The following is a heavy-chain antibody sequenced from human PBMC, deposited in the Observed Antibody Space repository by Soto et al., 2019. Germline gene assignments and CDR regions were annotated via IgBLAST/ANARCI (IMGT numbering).Heavy chain of an antibody. Sequence: PGGSLRLSCATSGFTFDDYAMHWVRQAPGKGLEWVSLISWDGGSTYYADSVKGRFTISRDNSKNSLYLQMNSLRAEDTAVYYCAKATVAGAAYDYYYGMDVWGQGXTVTVSS. CDR1: GFTFDDYA. J-gene: IGHJ6*02. V-gene: IGHV3-43D*04. CDR2: ISWDGGST. CDR3: AKATVAGAAYDYYYGMDV. D-gene: IGHD6-19*01.